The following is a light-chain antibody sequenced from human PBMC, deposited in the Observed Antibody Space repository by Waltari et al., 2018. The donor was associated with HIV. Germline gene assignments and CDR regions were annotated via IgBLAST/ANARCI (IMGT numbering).Light chain of an antibody. CDR2: DVT. J-gene: IGLJ2*01. CDR3: SSYTSSSTRIV. V-gene: IGLV2-14*03. CDR1: SGDVGGYDY. Sequence: QSALTQPASVSGSPGQSITISCTGTSGDVGGYDYVSWYQQHPGKAPKLMIYDVTNRPSGVSNRFSGSKSGNTASLTISGLQAEDEADYYCSSYTSSSTRIVFGGGTKLTV.